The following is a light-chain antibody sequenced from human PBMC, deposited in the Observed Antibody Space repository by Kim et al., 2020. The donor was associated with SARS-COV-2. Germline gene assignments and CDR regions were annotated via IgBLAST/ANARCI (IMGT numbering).Light chain of an antibody. J-gene: IGKJ5*01. CDR1: QGVGYD. V-gene: IGKV1-17*03. CDR3: LQHNTYPPT. Sequence: DIQMTQSPSAMSASVGDRVTITCRASQGVGYDLAWFQQKPGKVPKRLIYFASTLESGVPSRFSGSGSGTDFTLTISSLQPEDFAVYYCLQHNTYPPTFGQGTRLEIK. CDR2: FAS.